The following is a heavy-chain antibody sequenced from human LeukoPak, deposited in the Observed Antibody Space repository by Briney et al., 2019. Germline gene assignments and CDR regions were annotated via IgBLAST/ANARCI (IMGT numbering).Heavy chain of an antibody. V-gene: IGHV3-43*02. D-gene: IGHD6-13*01. J-gene: IGHJ4*02. Sequence: PGGSLRLSCAASGFTFDNFAMHWVRQPPGKGLEWVSLISADGDNTKNADSVKGRFTISRDNSKNSLDLQMSSLRSEDTAVYYCAKDAVGTAAGYYIDNWGQGALVTVSP. CDR1: GFTFDNFA. CDR2: ISADGDNT. CDR3: AKDAVGTAAGYYIDN.